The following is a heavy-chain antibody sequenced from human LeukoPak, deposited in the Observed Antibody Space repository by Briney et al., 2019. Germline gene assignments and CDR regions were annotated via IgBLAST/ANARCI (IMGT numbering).Heavy chain of an antibody. CDR1: GFTFINGYG. J-gene: IGHJ4*02. CDR2: IQYDGVGK. D-gene: IGHD4-17*01. Sequence: GGSLRLSCAASGFTFINGYGIGWVRPAPGKGLEWVAFIQYDGVGKCYADSVKGRFTISKDNSKNTVYLQINSLGSDDTAVYYCAMGQDYGFTYWGQGTLVTVSS. V-gene: IGHV3-30*02. CDR3: AMGQDYGFTY.